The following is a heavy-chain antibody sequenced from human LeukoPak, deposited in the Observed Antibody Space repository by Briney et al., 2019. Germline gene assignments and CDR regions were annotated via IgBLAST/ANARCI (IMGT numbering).Heavy chain of an antibody. Sequence: SVEVSCKAYGGTFSSYAISWVRQAPGQGLEWMGGIIPIFGTANYAQKFQGRVTITADESTSTAYMELSSLRSEDTAVYYCASQWTVTTSRFDYWGQGTLVTVSS. D-gene: IGHD4-17*01. V-gene: IGHV1-69*01. CDR1: GGTFSSYA. CDR2: IIPIFGTA. J-gene: IGHJ4*02. CDR3: ASQWTVTTSRFDY.